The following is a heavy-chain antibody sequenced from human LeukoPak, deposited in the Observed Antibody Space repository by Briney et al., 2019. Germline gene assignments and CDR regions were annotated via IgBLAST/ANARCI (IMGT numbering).Heavy chain of an antibody. CDR3: ARAPCTTVLTCAEYFQH. V-gene: IGHV1-69*04. CDR1: GGTFSSYA. CDR2: IIPILGIA. D-gene: IGHD4-23*01. Sequence: SVKVSCQASGGTFSSYAISWVRPAPGQGLEWMRRIIPILGIANYAQKFQGRVTITADKSTRTDYMELSSLRSEDTAVYYCARAPCTTVLTCAEYFQHWGQGTLVTVSS. J-gene: IGHJ1*01.